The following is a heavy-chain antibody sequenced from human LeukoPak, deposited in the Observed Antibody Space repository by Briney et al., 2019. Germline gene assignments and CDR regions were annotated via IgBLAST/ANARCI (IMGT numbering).Heavy chain of an antibody. CDR2: TVSEIDGGTT. Sequence: GGSLRLSCAASGLTFNYAWMSWVRQVPGKGLEWVGQTVSEIDGGTTDYATPVKGRFTISRDDSKSTLYLQMNSLKIEDTAVYYCTTDEDWNYARKDVWGQGATVIVSS. CDR1: GLTFNYAW. CDR3: TTDEDWNYARKDV. D-gene: IGHD1-7*01. V-gene: IGHV3-15*04. J-gene: IGHJ6*02.